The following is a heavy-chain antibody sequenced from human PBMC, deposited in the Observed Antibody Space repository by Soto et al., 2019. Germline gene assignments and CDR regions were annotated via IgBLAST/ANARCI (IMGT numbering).Heavy chain of an antibody. CDR3: ASTVRGVNRRNY. Sequence: PGGSLRLSCAASGFTFSSYAMSWVRQAPGKGLEWVSAISGSGGSTYYADSVKGRFTISRDNSKNTLYLQMNSLRAEDTAVYYCASTVRGVNRRNYWGQGTLVTVSS. V-gene: IGHV3-23*01. CDR2: ISGSGGST. D-gene: IGHD3-10*01. CDR1: GFTFSSYA. J-gene: IGHJ4*02.